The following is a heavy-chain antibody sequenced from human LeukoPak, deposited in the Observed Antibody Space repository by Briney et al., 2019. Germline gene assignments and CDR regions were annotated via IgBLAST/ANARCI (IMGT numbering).Heavy chain of an antibody. Sequence: GRSLRLSCAASGFTFSSYAMSWVRQAPGEGLEWVSSITTRGGSTYYADSVKGRFTISRDNAKNTLYLQMNSLRAEDTAVYYCAKDHYVSGRYDAFDIWGQGTMVTVSS. CDR3: AKDHYVSGRYDAFDI. CDR1: GFTFSSYA. V-gene: IGHV3-23*01. CDR2: ITTRGGST. J-gene: IGHJ3*02. D-gene: IGHD3-10*01.